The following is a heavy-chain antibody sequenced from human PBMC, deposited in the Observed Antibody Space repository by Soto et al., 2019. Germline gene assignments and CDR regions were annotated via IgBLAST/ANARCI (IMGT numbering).Heavy chain of an antibody. CDR1: GYIFNTYA. J-gene: IGHJ4*02. Sequence: QVQLVQSGAEVKKPGASVRVSCMASGYIFNTYALHWVRQAPGQRLEWMGWINAGNGNTKYSQNFQGRVTFIRDTSASTAYMELNSLRSEDTAVYYCASPSYGSGNFYWGQGTLVTVSS. V-gene: IGHV1-3*01. CDR2: INAGNGNT. CDR3: ASPSYGSGNFY. D-gene: IGHD3-10*01.